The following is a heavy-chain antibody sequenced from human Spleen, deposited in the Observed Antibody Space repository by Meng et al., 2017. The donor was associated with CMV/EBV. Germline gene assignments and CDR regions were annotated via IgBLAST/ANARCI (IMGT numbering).Heavy chain of an antibody. J-gene: IGHJ2*01. V-gene: IGHV4-59*12. Sequence: SETLSLTCSVSGASITSFYWSWIRQFPGKGLEWIGYFYYSGRSKYNPSLKSRVTMSADMSNNQLSLQLSAVTAEDTAVYYCAKAGDGIIGDWYFDLWGRGTPVTVSS. CDR1: GASITSFY. CDR3: AKAGDGIIGDWYFDL. CDR2: FYYSGRS. D-gene: IGHD3-10*01.